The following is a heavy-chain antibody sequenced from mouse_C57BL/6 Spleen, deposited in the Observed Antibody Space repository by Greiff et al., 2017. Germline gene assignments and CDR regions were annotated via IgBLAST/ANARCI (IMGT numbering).Heavy chain of an antibody. Sequence: VQLQQSGPELVKPGASVKMSCKASGYTFTDYNMHWVKQSHGKSLEWIGYINPNNGGTSYNQTFKGKATLTVNKSSSTAYMELRSLTSEDSAVYYCARGAYGNSWYFDVWGTGTTVTVSS. CDR1: GYTFTDYN. J-gene: IGHJ1*03. V-gene: IGHV1-22*01. D-gene: IGHD2-1*01. CDR2: INPNNGGT. CDR3: ARGAYGNSWYFDV.